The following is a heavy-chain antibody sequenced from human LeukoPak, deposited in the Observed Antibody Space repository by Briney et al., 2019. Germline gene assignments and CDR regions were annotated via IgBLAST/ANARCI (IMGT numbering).Heavy chain of an antibody. D-gene: IGHD2-2*01. Sequence: GGSLRLSCSASGFSLSDYGMSWVRQAPGKGVEWVSYITMNSVRFYTDSMKGRFTISRENDKNSVYLQMRRLREEETGVYCCTGGRYHLLGPNDSWGQGSLVTVSS. CDR2: ITMNSVR. CDR1: GFSLSDYG. V-gene: IGHV3-48*02. J-gene: IGHJ4*02. CDR3: TGGRYHLLGPNDS.